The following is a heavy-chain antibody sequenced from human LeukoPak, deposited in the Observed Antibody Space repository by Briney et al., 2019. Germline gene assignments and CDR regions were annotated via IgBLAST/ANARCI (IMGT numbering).Heavy chain of an antibody. Sequence: GGSLRLSCAASGFTFPDYVMSWVRQAPGKGLQWVSAISSTGDSTFYADSVKGRFTISRDNSKNTLYLQMNSLRAEDTAVYYCAKRDGSGSYHFDYWGQGTLVTVSS. J-gene: IGHJ4*02. CDR1: GFTFPDYV. CDR3: AKRDGSGSYHFDY. D-gene: IGHD3-10*01. V-gene: IGHV3-23*01. CDR2: ISSTGDST.